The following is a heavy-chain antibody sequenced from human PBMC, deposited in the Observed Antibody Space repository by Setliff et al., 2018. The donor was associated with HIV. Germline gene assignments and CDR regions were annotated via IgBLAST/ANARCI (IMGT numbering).Heavy chain of an antibody. Sequence: SETLSLTCTVSGGSISSSSYYWSWIRQPAGRGLEWIGRLYTSGSTNYSPSLKSRVTISVDTSKNQFSLKLSSVTAADTAVYYCARYYYGSGSRRGTFDIWGQGTMVTVSS. CDR2: LYTSGST. V-gene: IGHV4-61*02. CDR1: GGSISSSSYY. CDR3: ARYYYGSGSRRGTFDI. D-gene: IGHD3-10*01. J-gene: IGHJ3*02.